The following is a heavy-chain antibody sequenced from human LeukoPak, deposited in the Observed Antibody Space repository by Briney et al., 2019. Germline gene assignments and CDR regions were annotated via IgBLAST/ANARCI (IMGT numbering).Heavy chain of an antibody. J-gene: IGHJ4*02. D-gene: IGHD1-26*01. CDR2: IKQDGGEK. CDR3: AAYRGAHHKTFDY. V-gene: IGHV3-7*03. Sequence: GGSLRLSCAASGFNFSSYWMNWVRQAPGKGLEWVANIKQDGGEKYYVDSVKDRFTISRDNAKNSLDLQMNSLRAEDTAVYYCAAYRGAHHKTFDYWGQGTLVTVSS. CDR1: GFNFSSYW.